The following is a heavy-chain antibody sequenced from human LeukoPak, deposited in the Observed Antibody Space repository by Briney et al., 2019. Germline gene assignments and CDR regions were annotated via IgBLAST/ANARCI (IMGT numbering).Heavy chain of an antibody. CDR2: IGTAGDT. V-gene: IGHV3-13*01. Sequence: PGGSLRLSCAASGFTFSSYDMHWVRQATGKGLEWVSAIGTAGDTYYPGSVKGRFTISRENAKNSLYLQMNSLRAGDTAVYYCAREGVYGSGVESLYGMDVWGQGTTVTVSS. CDR1: GFTFSSYD. J-gene: IGHJ6*02. D-gene: IGHD3-10*01. CDR3: AREGVYGSGVESLYGMDV.